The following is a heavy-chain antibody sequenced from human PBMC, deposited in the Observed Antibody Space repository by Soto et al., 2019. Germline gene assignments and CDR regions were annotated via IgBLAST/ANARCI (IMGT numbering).Heavy chain of an antibody. CDR2: IYYSGST. V-gene: IGHV4-59*08. CDR3: ARQMFIGGMDV. Sequence: TDTLSLTCSVSAPYIIRDHWSWIRQPPGKGLEWIGYIYYSGSTNYNPSLKSRFTISVDTSKNQFSLRLSSVTAADTAVYHCARQMFIGGMDVWGQGTTVT. CDR1: APYIIRDH. J-gene: IGHJ6*02. D-gene: IGHD2-15*01.